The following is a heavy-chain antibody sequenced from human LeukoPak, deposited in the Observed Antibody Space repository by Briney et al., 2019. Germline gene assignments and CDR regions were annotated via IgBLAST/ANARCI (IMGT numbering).Heavy chain of an antibody. D-gene: IGHD2-2*01. CDR1: GFAFSTYW. Sequence: GSLRLSCAASGFAFSTYWMDWVRQAPGKGLEWIGEINHSGSTNYNPSLKSRVTISVDTSKNQFSLKLSSVTAADTAVYYCARGARGCSSTSCYRSVAYYYMDVWGKGTTVTVSS. CDR2: INHSGST. CDR3: ARGARGCSSTSCYRSVAYYYMDV. J-gene: IGHJ6*03. V-gene: IGHV4-34*01.